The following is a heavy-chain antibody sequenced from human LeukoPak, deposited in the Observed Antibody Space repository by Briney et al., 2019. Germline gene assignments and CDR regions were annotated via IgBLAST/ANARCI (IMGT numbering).Heavy chain of an antibody. CDR3: ARDCGYYDSSGYYSSWFDP. J-gene: IGHJ5*02. D-gene: IGHD3-22*01. CDR1: GYTFTSYY. Sequence: ASVKVSCKASGYTFTSYYMHWVRQAPGQGLEWMGIINPSGGSASYAQKFQGRVTMTRDTSTSTVYMELSSLRSEDTAVYYCARDCGYYDSSGYYSSWFDPWGQGTLVTVSS. CDR2: INPSGGSA. V-gene: IGHV1-46*01.